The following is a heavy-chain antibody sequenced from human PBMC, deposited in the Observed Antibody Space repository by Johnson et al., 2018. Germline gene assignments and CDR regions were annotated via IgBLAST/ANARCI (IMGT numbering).Heavy chain of an antibody. J-gene: IGHJ4*02. CDR2: IYYSGST. CDR3: AISRGYSYGVPFDY. V-gene: IGHV4-59*01. Sequence: QVQLQESGPGLVKPSETLSLTCTVSGGSISSYYWSWIRQPPGKGLEWSGYIYYSGSTNYTPSLKSRVTISVDTSKNQFSLKLSSVTAADTAVYYCAISRGYSYGVPFDYWGQGTLVTVSS. CDR1: GGSISSYY. D-gene: IGHD5-18*01.